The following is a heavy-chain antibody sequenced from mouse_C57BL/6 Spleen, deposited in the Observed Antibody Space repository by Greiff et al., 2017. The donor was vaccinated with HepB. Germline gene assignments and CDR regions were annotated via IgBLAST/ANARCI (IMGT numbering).Heavy chain of an antibody. J-gene: IGHJ1*03. Sequence: VQLQQSGAELVRPGASVKLSCTASGFNIKDYYMHWVKQRPEQGLEWIGRIDPEDGDTEYAPKFQGKATMTADTSSNTAYLQLSSLTSEDTAVYYCTAWNLLSWYFDVWGTGTTVTVSS. CDR1: GFNIKDYY. CDR2: IDPEDGDT. V-gene: IGHV14-1*01. D-gene: IGHD2-1*01. CDR3: TAWNLLSWYFDV.